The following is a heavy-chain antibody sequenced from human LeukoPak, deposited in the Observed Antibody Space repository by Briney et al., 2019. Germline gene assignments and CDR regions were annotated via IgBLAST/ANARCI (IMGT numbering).Heavy chain of an antibody. CDR1: GFTFSSYA. CDR2: ISGSGGST. D-gene: IGHD2-8*01. CDR3: AKVGYCTNGVCYPPNDAFDI. Sequence: GGSLRLSCAASGFTFSSYAMSWVRQAPGKGLEWVSAISGSGGSTYYADSVKGRFTISRDNSKNTLYLQMNSLRAEDTAVYYCAKVGYCTNGVCYPPNDAFDIWGQGTMVTVSS. J-gene: IGHJ3*02. V-gene: IGHV3-23*01.